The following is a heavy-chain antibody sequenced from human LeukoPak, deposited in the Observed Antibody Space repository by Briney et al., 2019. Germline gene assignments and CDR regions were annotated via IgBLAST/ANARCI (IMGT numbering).Heavy chain of an antibody. CDR1: GFTFSGSA. J-gene: IGHJ6*03. CDR2: IRSKANSYAT. CDR3: TSPGTPTLYYYYYYMDV. Sequence: GGSLRLSCAASGFTFSGSAMHWVRQASGKGLEWVGRIRSKANSYATAYAASMKGRFTISRDDSKNTAYLQMNSLKTEDTAVYYCTSPGTPTLYYYYYYMDVWGKGTTVTVSS. V-gene: IGHV3-73*01. D-gene: IGHD3-10*01.